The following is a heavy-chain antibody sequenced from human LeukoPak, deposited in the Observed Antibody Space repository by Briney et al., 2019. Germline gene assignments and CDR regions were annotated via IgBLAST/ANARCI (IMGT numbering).Heavy chain of an antibody. V-gene: IGHV4-59*01. CDR3: ARDLGPVYYGSGGTYYYYGMDV. CDR2: IYYSGST. J-gene: IGHJ6*02. Sequence: SETLSLTCTVSGGSISSYYWSWIRQPPGKGLEWIGYIYYSGSTNYNPSLKSRVTISVDTSKNQFSLKLSSVTAADTAVYYCARDLGPVYYGSGGTYYYYGMDVWGQGTTVTVSS. CDR1: GGSISSYY. D-gene: IGHD3-10*01.